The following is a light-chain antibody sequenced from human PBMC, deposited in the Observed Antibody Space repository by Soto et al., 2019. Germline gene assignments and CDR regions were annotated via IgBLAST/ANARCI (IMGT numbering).Light chain of an antibody. Sequence: DIQVTQSPSALSASVGDRVTITCRASQSVDNWLAWYQRRPGKAPKLLIYMASTLEVGVPSGFSGSASGTEFTLTISSLQPDDSATYYCQQYKTYSPTFGQGTKVEI. CDR3: QQYKTYSPT. J-gene: IGKJ1*01. CDR1: QSVDNW. CDR2: MAS. V-gene: IGKV1-5*03.